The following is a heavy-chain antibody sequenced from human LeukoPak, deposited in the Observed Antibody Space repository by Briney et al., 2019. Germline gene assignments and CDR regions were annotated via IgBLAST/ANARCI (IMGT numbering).Heavy chain of an antibody. CDR2: ISYDGSNK. J-gene: IGHJ6*02. CDR1: GFTFSSHG. Sequence: PGGSLRLSCAASGFTFSSHGMLWVRQAPGKGLEWVAIISYDGSNKYSADSVKGRFTISRDNPKNTLYLQMNSLRAEDTAVYYCTKCRENGGTCYKYDMDVWGQGTTVTVSS. CDR3: TKCRENGGTCYKYDMDV. V-gene: IGHV3-30*18. D-gene: IGHD4-23*01.